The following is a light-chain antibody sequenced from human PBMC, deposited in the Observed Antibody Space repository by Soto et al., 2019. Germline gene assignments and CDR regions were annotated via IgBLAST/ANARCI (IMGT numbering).Light chain of an antibody. J-gene: IGKJ3*01. CDR1: QSVSSSF. CDR3: QRYNNWPS. CDR2: GAS. V-gene: IGKV3-20*01. Sequence: EIVLTQSPGTLSLSPGERATLSCRASQSVSSSFLSWYQQKPGQSPRLLIYGASGRATGIPDRFSGSGSGTDFTLTISSLEPEDFAVYYCQRYNNWPSFGPGTKVDIK.